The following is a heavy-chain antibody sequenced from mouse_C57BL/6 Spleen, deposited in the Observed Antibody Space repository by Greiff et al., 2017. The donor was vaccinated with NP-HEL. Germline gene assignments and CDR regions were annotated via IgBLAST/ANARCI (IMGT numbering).Heavy chain of an antibody. CDR1: GYTFTSYW. CDR2: IYPSDSET. D-gene: IGHD1-1*01. J-gene: IGHJ1*03. Sequence: QVQLQQPGAELVRPGSSVKLSCKASGYTFTSYWMDWVKQRPGQGLEWIGNIYPSDSETHYNQKFKDKATLTVAKSSSTAYMQLSSLTSADSAVYYGERSRLLLRSWYLEVGGTGTTVTVSS. CDR3: ERSRLLLRSWYLEV. V-gene: IGHV1-61*01.